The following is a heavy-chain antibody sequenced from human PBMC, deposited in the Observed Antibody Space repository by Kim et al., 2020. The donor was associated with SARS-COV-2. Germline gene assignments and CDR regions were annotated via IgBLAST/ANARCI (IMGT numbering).Heavy chain of an antibody. Sequence: GGSLRLSCAASGFTFSSYGMHWVRQAPDKGLEWVAVIWYDGSNKYYADSVKGRFTISRDNSKNTLYLQMNSLRAEDTAVYYCARESRVAYFDYWGQGTLVTVSS. CDR1: GFTFSSYG. CDR2: IWYDGSNK. J-gene: IGHJ4*02. CDR3: ARESRVAYFDY. V-gene: IGHV3-33*01.